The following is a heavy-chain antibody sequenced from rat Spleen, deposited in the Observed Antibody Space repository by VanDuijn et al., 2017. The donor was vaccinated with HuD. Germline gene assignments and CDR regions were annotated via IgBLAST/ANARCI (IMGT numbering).Heavy chain of an antibody. CDR3: TSFYYYDGSYYYPFAY. Sequence: QVQLKESGPGLVQPSQTLSLTCTVSGFSLSNYGVIWVRQPPGKGREWMGGIWGDGSTKYNSALKSRLSINKEPSKSQVFFKMNSLQTYDTAIYFCTSFYYYDGSYYYPFAYWGQGTLVTVSS. J-gene: IGHJ3*01. CDR1: GFSLSNYG. D-gene: IGHD1-12*02. CDR2: IWGDGST. V-gene: IGHV2-13*01.